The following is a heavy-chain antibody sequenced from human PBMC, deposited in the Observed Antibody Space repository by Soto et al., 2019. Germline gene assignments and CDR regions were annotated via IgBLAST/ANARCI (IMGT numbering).Heavy chain of an antibody. Sequence: QVQLQESGPGLVKPSQTLSLTCTVSGGSIRSTRYYWSWIRQHPGKGLEWIAYIYHSGSTYYNPSLKSRVAMSVYTSGCEFSLRLSTVPAAETAVYHWALVSSEDSTTISGVVIGTMGVWGHWNTVTVSS. CDR3: ALVSSEDSTTISGVVIGTMGV. D-gene: IGHD3-3*01. CDR1: GGSIRSTRYY. CDR2: IYHSGST. V-gene: IGHV4-31*03. J-gene: IGHJ6*02.